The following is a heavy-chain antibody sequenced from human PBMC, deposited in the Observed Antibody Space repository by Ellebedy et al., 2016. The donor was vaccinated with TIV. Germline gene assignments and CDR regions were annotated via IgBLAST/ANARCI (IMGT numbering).Heavy chain of an antibody. CDR1: GGSISSGGYY. Sequence: MPSETLSLTCTVSGGSISSGGYYWSWIRQHPGKGLEGIGYIYYSGSTYYNPSLKSRVTISVDTSKNQFSMKRSSVTAADTAVYYCAREVRTTVTTNSGAFDIWGQGTMVTVSS. CDR2: IYYSGST. J-gene: IGHJ3*02. V-gene: IGHV4-31*03. CDR3: AREVRTTVTTNSGAFDI. D-gene: IGHD4-17*01.